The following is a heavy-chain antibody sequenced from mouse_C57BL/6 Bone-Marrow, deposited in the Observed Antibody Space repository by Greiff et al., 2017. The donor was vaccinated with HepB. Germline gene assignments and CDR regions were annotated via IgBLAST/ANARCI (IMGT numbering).Heavy chain of an antibody. Sequence: EVMLVESGGGLVKPGGSLKLSCAASGFTFSSYAMSWVRQTPEKRLEWVATLSDGGSYTYYPDNVKGRFTISRDNAKNNLYLQMSHLKSEDTAMYYCARGYAMDYWGQGTSVTVSS. CDR2: LSDGGSYT. J-gene: IGHJ4*01. V-gene: IGHV5-4*03. CDR1: GFTFSSYA. CDR3: ARGYAMDY.